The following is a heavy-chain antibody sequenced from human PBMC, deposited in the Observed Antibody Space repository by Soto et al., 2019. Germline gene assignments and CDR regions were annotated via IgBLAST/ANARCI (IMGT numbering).Heavy chain of an antibody. CDR2: IYSGGST. J-gene: IGHJ3*02. D-gene: IGHD3-3*02. CDR3: ASELGSDAFDI. CDR1: GFTVSSNY. V-gene: IGHV3-53*04. Sequence: GGSLRLSCAASGFTVSSNYMSWVRQAPGKGLEWVSVIYSGGSTYYADSVKGRFTISRHNSKNTLYLQMNSLIAEDTTVYYCASELGSDAFDIWGQGTMVTVSS.